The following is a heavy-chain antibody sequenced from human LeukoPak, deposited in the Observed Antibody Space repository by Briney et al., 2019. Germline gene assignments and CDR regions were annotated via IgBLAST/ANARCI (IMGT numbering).Heavy chain of an antibody. D-gene: IGHD2-15*01. CDR3: ARDTYCSGGSCYYFDY. V-gene: IGHV2-5*02. Sequence: SGPTLVNPTQTLTLTCTFSGFSLSTSGVGVGWIRQPPGKALEWLALIYWDDDKRYSPSLKSRLTITKDTSKNQVVLTMTNMDPVDTATYYCARDTYCSGGSCYYFDYWGQGTLVTVSS. CDR2: IYWDDDK. CDR1: GFSLSTSGVG. J-gene: IGHJ4*02.